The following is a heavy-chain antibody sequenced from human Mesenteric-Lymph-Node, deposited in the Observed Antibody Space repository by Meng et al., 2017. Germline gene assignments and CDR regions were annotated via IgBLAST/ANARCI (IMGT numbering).Heavy chain of an antibody. CDR3: TRLYYYDSSGYYFRGDDAFDI. CDR1: GFTFGDYA. CDR2: IRSKAYGGTT. V-gene: IGHV3-49*03. J-gene: IGHJ3*02. Sequence: GESLKISCTASGFTFGDYAMSWFRQAPGKGLEWVGFIRSKAYGGTTEYAASVKGRFTISRDDSKSIAYLQMNSLKTEDTAVYYCTRLYYYDSSGYYFRGDDAFDIWGQGTMVTVSS. D-gene: IGHD3-22*01.